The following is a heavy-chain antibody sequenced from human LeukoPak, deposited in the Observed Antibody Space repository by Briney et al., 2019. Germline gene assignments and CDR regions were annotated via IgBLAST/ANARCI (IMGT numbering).Heavy chain of an antibody. J-gene: IGHJ6*03. D-gene: IGHD3-16*01. CDR2: INSDGSST. CDR1: GFTFSSYW. V-gene: IGHV3-74*01. Sequence: GGSLRLSCAASGFTFSSYWMHWVRQAPGKGLVWVSRINSDGSSTSYADSVKGRFTISRDNAKNTLYLQMNSLRAEDTAVYYCARDSVGDYYYYYMDVWGQGTTVTVSS. CDR3: ARDSVGDYYYYYMDV.